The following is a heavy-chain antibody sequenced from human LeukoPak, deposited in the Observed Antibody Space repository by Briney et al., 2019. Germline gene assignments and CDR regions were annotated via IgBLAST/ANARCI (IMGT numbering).Heavy chain of an antibody. V-gene: IGHV2-5*02. CDR1: GFSLSTGGVG. CDR3: AHSSGGGGDNNWFDP. J-gene: IGHJ5*02. D-gene: IGHD2-21*01. CDR2: IYWDDDK. Sequence: SGPTLVNPTQTLTLTCTFSGFSLSTGGVGVGWIRQPPGKALEWLALIYWDDDKRYSPSLKSRLTITKDTSKNQVVLTMTNMDPVDTATYYCAHSSGGGGDNNWFDPWGQGTLSPSPQ.